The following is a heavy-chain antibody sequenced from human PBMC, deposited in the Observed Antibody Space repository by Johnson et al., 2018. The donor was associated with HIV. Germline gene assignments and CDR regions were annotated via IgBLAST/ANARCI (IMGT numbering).Heavy chain of an antibody. CDR2: ISYDGSNK. D-gene: IGHD4-11*01. CDR1: GFTFGDYA. J-gene: IGHJ3*02. Sequence: QVQLVESGGGVVRPGGSLRLSCAASGFTFGDYAVTWVRQAPGKGLEWVAVISYDGSNKYYADSVKGRFTISRDNSKNTLYLQMNSLRAEDTAVYYCASLTTDDAFDIWGQGTMVTVSS. V-gene: IGHV3-30-3*01. CDR3: ASLTTDDAFDI.